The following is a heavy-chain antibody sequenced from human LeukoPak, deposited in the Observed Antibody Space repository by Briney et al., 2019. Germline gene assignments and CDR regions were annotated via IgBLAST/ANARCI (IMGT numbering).Heavy chain of an antibody. J-gene: IGHJ4*02. Sequence: GGSLRLSCAASGFTFSSYSMNWVRQAPGKGLEWVSSISSISSYIYYAESVKGRFTISRDNAKNSLYLQMNSLRAEDTAVYYCATYNSDSGVIDYWGPGTLVTVSS. V-gene: IGHV3-21*06. CDR3: ATYNSDSGVIDY. CDR1: GFTFSSYS. CDR2: ISSISSYI. D-gene: IGHD3-10*01.